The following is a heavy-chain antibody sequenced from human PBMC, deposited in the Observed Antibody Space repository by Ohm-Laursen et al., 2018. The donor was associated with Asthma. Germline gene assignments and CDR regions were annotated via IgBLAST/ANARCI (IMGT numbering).Heavy chain of an antibody. Sequence: ASVKVSCNASGYTFTNYNMHWVRQAPGQRLEWMGWINAGNGDTKYSQKLQGRVTISRDTSASTVYMELSSLRSEDTAVYYCARGQPNDYWGQGTLVTVSS. CDR1: GYTFTNYN. CDR3: ARGQPNDY. D-gene: IGHD6-13*01. J-gene: IGHJ4*02. CDR2: INAGNGDT. V-gene: IGHV1-3*01.